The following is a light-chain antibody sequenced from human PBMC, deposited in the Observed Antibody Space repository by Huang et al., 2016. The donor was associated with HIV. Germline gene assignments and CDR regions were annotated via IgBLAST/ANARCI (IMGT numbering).Light chain of an antibody. Sequence: DIVMTQSPDSLAVSLGERATINCKSSQSVFFSSTNKNHLAWYQQKPGQPPRLLIYWASTRESGVPDRVSGSGSEKEFTRTINSLQAEDVAVYHGQQYADIPTFGGGTKVEIK. J-gene: IGKJ4*01. CDR1: QSVFFSSTNKNH. V-gene: IGKV4-1*01. CDR3: QQYADIPT. CDR2: WAS.